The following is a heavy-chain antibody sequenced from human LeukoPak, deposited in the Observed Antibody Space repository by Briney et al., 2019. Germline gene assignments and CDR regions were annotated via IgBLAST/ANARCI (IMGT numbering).Heavy chain of an antibody. CDR1: GDTFSSYA. J-gene: IGHJ3*02. D-gene: IGHD3-22*01. CDR2: IIPIFGTA. CDR3: ARMMTPRLYYDRSGYYYGAFDI. V-gene: IGHV1-69*05. Sequence: ASVKVSCKASGDTFSSYAINWVRQAPGQGLEWMGGIIPIFGTAYYAQKLQGRVTMTTDTSTSIAYMELRSLRSDDTAVYCCARMMTPRLYYDRSGYYYGAFDIWGQGAMVTVSS.